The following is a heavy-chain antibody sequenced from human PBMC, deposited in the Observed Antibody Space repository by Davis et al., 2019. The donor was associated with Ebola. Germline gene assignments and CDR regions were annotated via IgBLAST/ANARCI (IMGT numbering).Heavy chain of an antibody. D-gene: IGHD4-23*01. CDR3: ARRKDNYSGNDLDS. J-gene: IGHJ4*02. V-gene: IGHV4-34*01. Sequence: MPSETLSLTCAVSGGSFTGYYWTCIRQPPGKGLEWIGEINHGGRTNYNPSLKSRVTISVDTSKNQFSLKLSSVTAADTAVYYCARRKDNYSGNDLDSWGQGTLVTVSS. CDR1: GGSFTGYY. CDR2: INHGGRT.